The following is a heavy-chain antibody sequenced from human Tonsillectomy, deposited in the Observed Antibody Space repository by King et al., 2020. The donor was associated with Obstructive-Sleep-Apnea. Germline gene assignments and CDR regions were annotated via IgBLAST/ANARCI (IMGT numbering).Heavy chain of an antibody. J-gene: IGHJ4*02. V-gene: IGHV3-7*03. CDR2: IKEDGSEK. D-gene: IGHD1-26*01. CDR1: GFTFSTYC. Sequence: VQLVESGGTLVQPGGSLRLSCAASGFTFSTYCMSWVRQAPGKGLEWVANIKEDGSEKYYVDSVKGRFTIYRDNAKNSLYLQMNSLRTEDRAIYYCARHSYRGTYWYWGQRTLVTVSS. CDR3: ARHSYRGTYWY.